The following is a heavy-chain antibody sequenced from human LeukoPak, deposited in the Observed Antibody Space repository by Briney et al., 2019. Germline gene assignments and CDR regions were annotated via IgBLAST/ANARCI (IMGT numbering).Heavy chain of an antibody. D-gene: IGHD1-1*01. CDR3: ARRNGNEGFDY. J-gene: IGHJ4*02. V-gene: IGHV4-30-2*01. CDR1: GGSISSGGYS. CDR2: IYHSGST. Sequence: ASETLSLTCAVSGGSISSGGYSWSWIRQPPGKGLEWIGYIYHSGSTYYNPSLKSRVTISVDRSKNQFSPKLSSVTAADTAVYYCARRNGNEGFDYGGKGTRVTVP.